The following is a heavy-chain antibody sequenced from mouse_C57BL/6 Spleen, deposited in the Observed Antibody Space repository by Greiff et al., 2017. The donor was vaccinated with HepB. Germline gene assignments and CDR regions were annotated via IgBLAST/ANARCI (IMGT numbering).Heavy chain of an antibody. CDR2: IYPGDGDT. CDR3: ASLRLYAMDY. Sequence: QVHVKQSGAELVKPGASVKISCKASGYAFSSYWMNWVKQRPGKGLEWIGQIYPGDGDTNYNGKFKGKATLTADKSSSTAYMQLSSLTSEDSAVYFCASLRLYAMDYWGQGTSVTVSS. J-gene: IGHJ4*01. CDR1: GYAFSSYW. V-gene: IGHV1-80*01. D-gene: IGHD2-12*01.